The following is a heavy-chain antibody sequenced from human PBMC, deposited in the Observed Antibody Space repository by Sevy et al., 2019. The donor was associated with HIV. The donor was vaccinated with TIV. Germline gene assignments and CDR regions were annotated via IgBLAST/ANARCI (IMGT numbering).Heavy chain of an antibody. J-gene: IGHJ3*01. CDR2: ISHDGSLK. V-gene: IGHV3-30*18. CDR1: GFIFTNYG. Sequence: GGSLRLSCAASGFIFTNYGMHWVRQAPGKGLEWVAVISHDGSLKYYADSVRGRVTISRDSCKNTVFLQMTSLRFEDTAVYYCAKASRATYSAFDFWGQGTMVTVSS. CDR3: AKASRATYSAFDF. D-gene: IGHD3-16*01.